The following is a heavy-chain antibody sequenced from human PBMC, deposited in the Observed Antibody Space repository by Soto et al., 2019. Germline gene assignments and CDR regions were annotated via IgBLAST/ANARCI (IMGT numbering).Heavy chain of an antibody. CDR2: IIPIFGTA. CDR1: GGTFSSYA. V-gene: IGHV1-69*13. Sequence: GASVKVSCKASGGTFSSYAISWVRQAPGQGLEWMGGIIPIFGTANYAQKFQGRVTITADESTSTAYMELSSLRSEDTAVYYCARDHYDFWSGHPNVWFDPWGQGTLVTVSS. J-gene: IGHJ5*02. CDR3: ARDHYDFWSGHPNVWFDP. D-gene: IGHD3-3*01.